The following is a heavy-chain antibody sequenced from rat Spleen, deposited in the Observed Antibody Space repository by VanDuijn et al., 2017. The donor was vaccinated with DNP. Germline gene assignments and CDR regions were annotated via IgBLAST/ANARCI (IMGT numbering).Heavy chain of an antibody. CDR3: ARSLATVVPTGAMDA. V-gene: IGHV2-27*01. Sequence: QVQLEESGPGLMQPSETLSLTCTVSGFSLTSYHVHWVRQPPGKGLEWMGRIQSGGNTDYNSVLKSRLSISRDTSKSQVFFKMNSVQTEDTAMYFCARSLATVVPTGAMDAWGQGTSVTVSS. D-gene: IGHD1-3*01. CDR1: GFSLTSYH. J-gene: IGHJ4*01. CDR2: IQSGGNT.